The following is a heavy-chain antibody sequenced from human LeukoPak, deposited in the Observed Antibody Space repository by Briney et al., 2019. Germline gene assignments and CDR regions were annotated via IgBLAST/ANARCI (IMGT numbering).Heavy chain of an antibody. V-gene: IGHV4-38-2*02. CDR3: ARTPGIAGAMGSGPTTEWFDP. J-gene: IGHJ5*02. CDR2: IYHSGST. D-gene: IGHD6-13*01. CDR1: GYSISSGYY. Sequence: SETLSLTCTVSGYSISSGYYWGWIRQPPGKGLEWIGSIYHSGSTYYNPSLKSRVTISVDTSKNQFSLKLSSVTAADTAVYYCARTPGIAGAMGSGPTTEWFDPWGQGTLVTVSS.